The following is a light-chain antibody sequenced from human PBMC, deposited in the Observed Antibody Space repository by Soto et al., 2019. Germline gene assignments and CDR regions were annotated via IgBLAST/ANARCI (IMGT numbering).Light chain of an antibody. J-gene: IGKJ1*01. CDR2: DAS. V-gene: IGKV3-15*01. CDR3: QQYNNWPPWT. Sequence: ILMTQSPATLSVSPGERATLSCRASQSVSNNFAWYQNKPGQAPRLLIYDASTRAPGIPARFSGSGSGTEFTLTISGLQSEDFAVYYCQQYNNWPPWTFGQGTKVDIK. CDR1: QSVSNN.